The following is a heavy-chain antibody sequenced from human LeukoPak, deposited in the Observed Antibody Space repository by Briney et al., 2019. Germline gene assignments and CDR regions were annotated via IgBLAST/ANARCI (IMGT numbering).Heavy chain of an antibody. Sequence: GGSLRLSCAASGFTFNSYSMNWVRQAPGKGLEWVSSISSSSSSIYYADSVKGRFTISRDNAKNSLYLQMNSLRAEDTAVYYCAGASGDIVETATMGSYWGQGTLVTVSS. D-gene: IGHD5-18*01. CDR1: GFTFNSYS. CDR3: AGASGDIVETATMGSY. J-gene: IGHJ4*02. CDR2: ISSSSSSI. V-gene: IGHV3-21*01.